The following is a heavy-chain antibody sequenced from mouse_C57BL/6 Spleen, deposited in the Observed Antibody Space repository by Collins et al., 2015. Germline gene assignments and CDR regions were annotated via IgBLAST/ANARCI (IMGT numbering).Heavy chain of an antibody. D-gene: IGHD2-14*01. Sequence: DVQLQESGPGLVKPSQSLSLTCTVTGYSITSDYAWNWIRQFPGNKLEWMGYISYSGSTSYNPSLKSRISITRDTSKNQFFLQLNSVTTEDTATYYCAYRYDAMDYWGQGTSVTVSS. CDR2: ISYSGST. J-gene: IGHJ4*01. CDR1: GYSITSDYA. CDR3: AYRYDAMDY. V-gene: IGHV3-2*02.